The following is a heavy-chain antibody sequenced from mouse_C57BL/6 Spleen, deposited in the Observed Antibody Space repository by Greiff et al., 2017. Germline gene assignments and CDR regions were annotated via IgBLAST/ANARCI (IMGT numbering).Heavy chain of an antibody. J-gene: IGHJ2*01. V-gene: IGHV5-12*01. Sequence: EVQLVESGGGLVQPGGSLKLSCAASGFTFSDYYMYWVSQTPEKRLEWVAYISNGGGSTYYPDTVKGRFTISRDNAKNTLYLQMSRLKSEDTAMYYCARHHYDGYLDYWGQGTTLTVSS. CDR3: ARHHYDGYLDY. CDR2: ISNGGGST. CDR1: GFTFSDYY. D-gene: IGHD2-3*01.